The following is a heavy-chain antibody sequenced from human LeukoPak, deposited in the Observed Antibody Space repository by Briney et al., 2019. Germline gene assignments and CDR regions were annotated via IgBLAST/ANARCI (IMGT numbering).Heavy chain of an antibody. CDR2: INPSGGST. Sequence: ASVKVSCKASGYTFTSYYMHWVRQAPGQGLEWMGKINPSGGSTSYAQKFQGRVTMTRDTSTSTVYMELSSLRSEDTAVYYCARVAKSSVSITMVRGYYFDYWGQGTLVTVSS. D-gene: IGHD3-10*01. CDR1: GYTFTSYY. J-gene: IGHJ4*02. CDR3: ARVAKSSVSITMVRGYYFDY. V-gene: IGHV1-46*01.